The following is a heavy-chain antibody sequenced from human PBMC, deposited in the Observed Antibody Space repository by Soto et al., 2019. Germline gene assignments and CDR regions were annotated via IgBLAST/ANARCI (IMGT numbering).Heavy chain of an antibody. Sequence: QVQLQQWGAGLLKPSETLSLTCAVYGGSFSGYYWSWIRQPPGKGLEWIGEINHSGSTNYNPSRKSRVTISVDTSKNQFSLKLSSVTAADTAVYYCARVPRTGTTGYFDYWGQGTLVTVSS. CDR2: INHSGST. V-gene: IGHV4-34*01. CDR3: ARVPRTGTTGYFDY. D-gene: IGHD1-7*01. CDR1: GGSFSGYY. J-gene: IGHJ4*02.